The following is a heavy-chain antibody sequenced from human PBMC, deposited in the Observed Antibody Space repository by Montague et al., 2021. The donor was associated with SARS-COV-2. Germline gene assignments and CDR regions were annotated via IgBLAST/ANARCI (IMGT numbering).Heavy chain of an antibody. CDR1: GGSISSYY. J-gene: IGHJ4*02. D-gene: IGHD3-3*01. CDR2: IYYSGST. V-gene: IGHV4-59*08. Sequence: SETLSLTCTVSGGSISSYYWSWIRQPPGKGLEWIGYIYYSGSTXXXPSXXXRVTISVDTSKKQFSLELRSVTAADTAVYYCANQRLDITLFGVVTGRVFDYWGQGTLVTVSS. CDR3: ANQRLDITLFGVVTGRVFDY.